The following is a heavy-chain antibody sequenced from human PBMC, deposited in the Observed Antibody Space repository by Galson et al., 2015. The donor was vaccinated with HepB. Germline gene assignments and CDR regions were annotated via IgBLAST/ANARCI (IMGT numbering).Heavy chain of an antibody. CDR2: IDWDDDK. J-gene: IGHJ6*02. V-gene: IGHV2-70*11. CDR1: GFSLSTSGMC. Sequence: PALVKPTQTLTLTCTFPGFSLSTSGMCVSWIRQPPGKALEWLARIDWDDDKYYSTSLKTRLTISKDTSKNQVVLTMTNMDPVDTATYYCARTPLTMVRGVPAHYYYYGMDVWGQGTTVTVSS. D-gene: IGHD3-10*01. CDR3: ARTPLTMVRGVPAHYYYYGMDV.